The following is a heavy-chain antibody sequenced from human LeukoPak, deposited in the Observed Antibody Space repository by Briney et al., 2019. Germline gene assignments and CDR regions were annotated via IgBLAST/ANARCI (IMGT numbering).Heavy chain of an antibody. CDR3: ARAQKSAEQLEHFDY. CDR2: ISSSSSYI. CDR1: GFTFSSYS. J-gene: IGHJ4*02. V-gene: IGHV3-21*01. Sequence: SGGSLRLSCAASGFTFSSYSMNWVRQAPGKGLEWVSSISSSSSYIYYADSVRGRFTISRDNAKNSLYLQMNSQRAEDTAVSYCARAQKSAEQLEHFDYWGQGTLVTVSS. D-gene: IGHD6-13*01.